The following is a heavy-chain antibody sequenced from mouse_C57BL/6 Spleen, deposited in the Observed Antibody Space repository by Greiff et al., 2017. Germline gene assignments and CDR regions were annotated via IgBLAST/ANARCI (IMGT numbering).Heavy chain of an antibody. J-gene: IGHJ2*01. CDR3: ASDGGPGYYFDY. V-gene: IGHV5-16*01. CDR2: INYDGSST. CDR1: GFTFSDYY. Sequence: EVMLVEPEGGLVQPGSSMKLSCTASGFTFSDYYMAWVRQVPDKGLEWVANINYDGSSTYYLDSLKSRFIISRDNAKNILYLQMSMLKSEDTATYYCASDGGPGYYFDYWGQGTTLTVSS.